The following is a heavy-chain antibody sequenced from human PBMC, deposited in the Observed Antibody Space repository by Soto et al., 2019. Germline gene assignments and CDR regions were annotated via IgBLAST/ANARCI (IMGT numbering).Heavy chain of an antibody. CDR1: GGSISSGGYY. Sequence: QVQLQESGPGLVKPSQTLSLTCTVSGGSISSGGYYWSWIRQHPGKGLEWIGYIYYSGSTYYNPSLKSHVTISVDTSKNQFSLKLSSVTAADTAVYYCARDAYYGSGSRWWFDPWGQGTLVTVSS. D-gene: IGHD3-10*01. V-gene: IGHV4-31*01. CDR2: IYYSGST. J-gene: IGHJ5*02. CDR3: ARDAYYGSGSRWWFDP.